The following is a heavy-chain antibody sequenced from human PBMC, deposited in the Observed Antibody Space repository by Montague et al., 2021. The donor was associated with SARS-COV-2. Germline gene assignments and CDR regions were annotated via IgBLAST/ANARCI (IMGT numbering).Heavy chain of an antibody. D-gene: IGHD3-22*01. V-gene: IGHV4-61*02. CDR2: MYSSGST. CDR1: GGSISRGTYY. J-gene: IGHJ3*02. Sequence: TLSLTCTVSGGSISRGTYYWSWIRQPAGQGLEWIGRMYSSGSTNYNPSLKSRVTISVDTSKNQFSLKLSSVTAADTAVYYCASPTYYYDSSGSDAFDIWGQGTMVTVSS. CDR3: ASPTYYYDSSGSDAFDI.